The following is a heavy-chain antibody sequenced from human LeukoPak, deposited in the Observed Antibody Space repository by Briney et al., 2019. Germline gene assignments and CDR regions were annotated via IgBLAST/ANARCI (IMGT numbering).Heavy chain of an antibody. CDR1: GYTFTSYG. V-gene: IGHV1-18*01. CDR2: ISAYNGNT. Sequence: GASVKVSCKASGYTFTSYGISWVRQAPGQGLEWMGWISAYNGNTNYAQKLQGRVTMTTDTSTSTAYMELRSLRSDDTAVYYCARDDYYYDSSGYYPPGYYFDYWGQGTLVTVSS. CDR3: ARDDYYYDSSGYYPPGYYFDY. J-gene: IGHJ4*02. D-gene: IGHD3-22*01.